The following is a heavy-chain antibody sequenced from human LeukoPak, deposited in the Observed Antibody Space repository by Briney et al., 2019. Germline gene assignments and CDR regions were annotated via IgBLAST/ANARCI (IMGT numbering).Heavy chain of an antibody. CDR1: GFIFGDYY. J-gene: IGHJ5*02. V-gene: IGHV3-11*01. D-gene: IGHD3-10*01. Sequence: PGRSLRLSCAASGFIFGDYYMSWIRQAPGKGLEWVSYISSSGSTIYYADSVKGRFTISRDNAKNSLYLQMNSLRAEDTAVYYCARDRPDYYGSGSYYKGRIDNWFDPWGQGALVTVSS. CDR3: ARDRPDYYGSGSYYKGRIDNWFDP. CDR2: ISSSGSTI.